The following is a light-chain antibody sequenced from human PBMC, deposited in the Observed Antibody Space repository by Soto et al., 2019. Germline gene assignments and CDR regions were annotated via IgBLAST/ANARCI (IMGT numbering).Light chain of an antibody. Sequence: IVMTQSPATLSVSPGEKATLSCRASQSVSIHLAWYQQKPGQTPSLLIYDASTRATGVPARFSGGGSETEFTLTISSLQSEDFAVYYCQHYNNWPHTFGQGTKLEIK. V-gene: IGKV3-15*01. CDR2: DAS. J-gene: IGKJ2*01. CDR1: QSVSIH. CDR3: QHYNNWPHT.